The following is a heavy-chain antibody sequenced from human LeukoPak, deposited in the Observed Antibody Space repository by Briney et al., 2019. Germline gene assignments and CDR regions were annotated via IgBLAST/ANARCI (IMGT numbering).Heavy chain of an antibody. D-gene: IGHD6-19*01. CDR3: ARGNGWYYY. J-gene: IGHJ4*02. V-gene: IGHV4-59*01. Sequence: SETLSLTCTVSGGSISSYYWSWIRQPPGKGLEWIGYIYYSGSTTYNPSLKSRLTISVDTSKNHFSLKLSSVTAADTAVYYCARGNGWYYYWGQGTLVTVSS. CDR1: GGSISSYY. CDR2: IYYSGST.